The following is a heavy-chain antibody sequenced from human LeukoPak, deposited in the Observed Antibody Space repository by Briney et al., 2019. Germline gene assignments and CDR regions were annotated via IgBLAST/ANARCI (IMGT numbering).Heavy chain of an antibody. CDR3: ARDMGYCSSTSCPRFQH. J-gene: IGHJ1*01. V-gene: IGHV3-7*01. D-gene: IGHD2-2*01. CDR1: GLTFSSYW. CDR2: IKQDGSEK. Sequence: GGSLRLACAASGLTFSSYWMGWVRQAPGKGLEWVANIKQDGSEKYYVDSVKGRFTISRDNAKNSLYLQMNSLRAEDTPVYYCARDMGYCSSTSCPRFQHWGQGTLVTVSS.